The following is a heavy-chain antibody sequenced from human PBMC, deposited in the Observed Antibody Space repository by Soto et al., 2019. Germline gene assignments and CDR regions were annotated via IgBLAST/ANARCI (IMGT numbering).Heavy chain of an antibody. CDR1: GYTFTSYG. CDR2: ISAYNGNT. CDR3: ARDGYSYGYRGDFDY. J-gene: IGHJ4*02. V-gene: IGHV1-18*01. D-gene: IGHD5-18*01. Sequence: QVQLVQSGAEVKKPGASVKVSCKASGYTFTSYGIIWVRQAPGQGLERMGWISAYNGNTNYAQKLQGRVTMTTDTSTSTAYMELRSLRSDDTAVYYCARDGYSYGYRGDFDYWGQGTLVTVSS.